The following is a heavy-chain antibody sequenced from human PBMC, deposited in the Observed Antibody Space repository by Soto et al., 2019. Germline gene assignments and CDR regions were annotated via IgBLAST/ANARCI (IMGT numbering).Heavy chain of an antibody. CDR1: GYKFATYW. Sequence: GESLKISCEGSGYKFATYWIARVRQMPGRGLERMGIISPGKSKTMYSTSFQGLVIISAATSLNTAYLLWASLRASDPAIYYCARVFTGSAGRFDPWGQGTVVTVSS. V-gene: IGHV5-51*01. J-gene: IGHJ5*02. D-gene: IGHD2-8*02. CDR2: ISPGKSKT. CDR3: ARVFTGSAGRFDP.